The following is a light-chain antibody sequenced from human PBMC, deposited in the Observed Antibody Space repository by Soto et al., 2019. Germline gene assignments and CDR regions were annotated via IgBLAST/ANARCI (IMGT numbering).Light chain of an antibody. J-gene: IGLJ1*01. CDR3: SLYTSSSTLV. V-gene: IGLV2-14*01. CDR1: SSDVGGYNY. Sequence: QSDLTEPASVSVSPGQLVAISCTGTSSDVGGYNYVSWYQQHPGKAPKLMIYDVSNRPSGVSNRFSGSKSGNTASLTISGLQAEDEADYYCSLYTSSSTLVFGPGTKVTVL. CDR2: DVS.